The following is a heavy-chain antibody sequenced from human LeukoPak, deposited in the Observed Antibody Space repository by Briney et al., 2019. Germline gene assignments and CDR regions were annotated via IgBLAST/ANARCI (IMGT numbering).Heavy chain of an antibody. CDR2: ITGSGGST. V-gene: IGHV3-23*01. Sequence: PGGSLRLSCAASGFSFSSYAMSWVRQAPGKGLEWVSAITGSGGSTYYADSVKGRFTISKDNSKNTLYLQMNSLRAEDTAVYYCAERVSGWYLVDYWGQGALVTVSS. CDR1: GFSFSSYA. CDR3: AERVSGWYLVDY. D-gene: IGHD6-19*01. J-gene: IGHJ4*02.